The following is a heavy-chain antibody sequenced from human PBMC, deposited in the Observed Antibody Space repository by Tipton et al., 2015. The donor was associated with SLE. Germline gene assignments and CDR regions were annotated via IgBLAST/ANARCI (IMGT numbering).Heavy chain of an antibody. Sequence: QLVQSGPEVKKPGASVKVSCKASGYTFTSYDINWVRQATGQGLEWMGWMNPNSGNTGYAQKFQGRVTMTRDTSTSTVYMELSSLRSEDTAVYYCARAPSAKLYNWFDPWGQGTLVTVSS. CDR2: MNPNSGNT. V-gene: IGHV1-8*02. CDR1: GYTFTSYD. D-gene: IGHD2-2*01. CDR3: ARAPSAKLYNWFDP. J-gene: IGHJ5*02.